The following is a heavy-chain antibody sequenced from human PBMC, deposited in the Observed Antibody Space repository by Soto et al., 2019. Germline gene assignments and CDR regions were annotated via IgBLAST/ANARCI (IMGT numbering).Heavy chain of an antibody. CDR1: GGTFSSYT. D-gene: IGHD1-26*01. Sequence: QVQLVQSGAEVKKPGSSVKVSCKASGGTFSSYTISWVRQAPGQGLEWMGRIIPILGIANYAQKCQGRVTITADKSTSTAYMELSSLRSEDTAVYYCARRQVGATPNTYYFDYWGQGTLVTVSS. V-gene: IGHV1-69*02. J-gene: IGHJ4*02. CDR2: IIPILGIA. CDR3: ARRQVGATPNTYYFDY.